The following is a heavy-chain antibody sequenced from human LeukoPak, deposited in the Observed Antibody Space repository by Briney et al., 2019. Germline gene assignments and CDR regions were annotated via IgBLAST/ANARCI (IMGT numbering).Heavy chain of an antibody. CDR1: GYSSTSHW. CDR3: ARRGYCGDTTCSAPLDY. Sequence: GESLKISCKGSGYSSTSHWIGWVRQMPGKGLEWMGIIYPGDSDTRYSPPFQGQVTISADKSINTAYLQWSSLKASDTAMYYCARRGYCGDTTCSAPLDYWGQGTLVTVSS. J-gene: IGHJ4*02. D-gene: IGHD2-2*01. V-gene: IGHV5-51*01. CDR2: IYPGDSDT.